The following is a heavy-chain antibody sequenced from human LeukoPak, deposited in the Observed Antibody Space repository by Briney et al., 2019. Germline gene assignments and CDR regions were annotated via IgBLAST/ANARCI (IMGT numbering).Heavy chain of an antibody. CDR1: GFTFNTYG. V-gene: IGHV3-30*02. D-gene: IGHD6-19*01. CDR3: AKDPVAGAPTYYFDN. J-gene: IGHJ4*02. CDR2: LLYDGKNQ. Sequence: GGSLRLSCVASGFTFNTYGMNWVRQAPGKGLEWVSFLLYDGKNQYYADSVKGRFTISRDNPNNTVYLQMNSLRPEDTAVYYCAKDPVAGAPTYYFDNWGQGTRVTVSS.